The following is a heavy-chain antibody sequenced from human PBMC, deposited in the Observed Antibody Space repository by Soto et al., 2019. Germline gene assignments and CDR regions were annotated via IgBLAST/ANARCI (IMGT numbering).Heavy chain of an antibody. CDR1: GFSFSDYY. CDR2: ISSSGSTI. D-gene: IGHD6-13*01. Sequence: QVQLVESGGGLVKPGGSLRLSCAASGFSFSDYYMSWIRQAPGNGLEWVSYISSSGSTIYYADAVKGRFTISRDNAKNSLYLQMNSLRAEDTAVYYCARKPYSSSWSDYWGQGTLVTVSS. V-gene: IGHV3-11*01. CDR3: ARKPYSSSWSDY. J-gene: IGHJ4*02.